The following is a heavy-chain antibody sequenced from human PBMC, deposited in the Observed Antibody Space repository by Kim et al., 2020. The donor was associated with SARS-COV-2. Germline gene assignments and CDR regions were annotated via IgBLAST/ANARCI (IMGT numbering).Heavy chain of an antibody. V-gene: IGHV3-48*03. CDR3: AREIRSYYYDSSGSWDAFDI. D-gene: IGHD3-22*01. CDR1: GFTFSSYE. Sequence: GGSLRLSCAASGFTFSSYEMNWVRQAPGKGLEWVSYISSSGSTIYYADSVKGRFTISRDNAKNSLYLQMNSLRAEDTAVYYCAREIRSYYYDSSGSWDAFDIWGQGTMVTVSS. J-gene: IGHJ3*02. CDR2: ISSSGSTI.